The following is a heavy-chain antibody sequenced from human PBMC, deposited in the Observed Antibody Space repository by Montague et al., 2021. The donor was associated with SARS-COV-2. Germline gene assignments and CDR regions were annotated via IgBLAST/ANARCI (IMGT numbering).Heavy chain of an antibody. D-gene: IGHD1-26*01. CDR1: GGSISSANYY. V-gene: IGHV4-31*03. CDR2: IYYSGSP. J-gene: IGHJ4*02. CDR3: ASQSGSYYNYFDL. Sequence: TLSLTCSVSGGSISSANYYWSWIRQHPGKGLEFIGYIYYSGSPFYNPSLKSRLTISVDTSKNRFSLRLSSVTAAGTAIYFCASQSGSYYNYFDLWGQGTLVTVSS.